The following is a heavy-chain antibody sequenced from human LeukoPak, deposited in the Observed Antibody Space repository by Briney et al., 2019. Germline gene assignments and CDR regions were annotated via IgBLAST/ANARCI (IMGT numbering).Heavy chain of an antibody. J-gene: IGHJ5*02. CDR1: GGTFSSYA. Sequence: SVKVSCKASGGTFSSYAISWVRQAPGQGLEWMGRIIPIFGTANYAQKFQGRVTITTDESTSTAYMELSSLRSEDTAVYYCARGDSGWYEGNWFDPWGQGTLVTVSS. D-gene: IGHD6-19*01. CDR3: ARGDSGWYEGNWFDP. CDR2: IIPIFGTA. V-gene: IGHV1-69*05.